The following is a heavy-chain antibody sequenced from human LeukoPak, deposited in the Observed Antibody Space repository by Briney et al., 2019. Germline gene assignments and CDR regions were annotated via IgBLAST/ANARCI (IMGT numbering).Heavy chain of an antibody. CDR3: ARSAVVTDYDY. Sequence: PGGSLRLSCAASGFTVSSKYMSWVRQAPGKGLEWVSVIYSGGSTYYADSVKDRFTISRDNSKNTLYLQMNSLRAEDTAVYYCARSAVVTDYDYWGQGTLVTVSS. D-gene: IGHD2-21*02. CDR2: IYSGGST. CDR1: GFTVSSKY. J-gene: IGHJ4*02. V-gene: IGHV3-53*01.